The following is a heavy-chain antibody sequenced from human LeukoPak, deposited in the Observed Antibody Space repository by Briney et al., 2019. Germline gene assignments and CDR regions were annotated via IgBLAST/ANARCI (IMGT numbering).Heavy chain of an antibody. CDR3: ASLFRGLAAEVRGGLLPFDY. CDR2: IYYSGST. V-gene: IGHV4-39*07. CDR1: GGSISSSSYY. J-gene: IGHJ4*02. Sequence: SETLSLTCTVSGGSISSSSYYWGWIRQPPGKGLEWIGSIYYSGSTYYNPSLKSRVTISVDTSKNQFSLKLSSVTAADTAVYYCASLFRGLAAEVRGGLLPFDYWGQGTLVTVSS. D-gene: IGHD3-10*01.